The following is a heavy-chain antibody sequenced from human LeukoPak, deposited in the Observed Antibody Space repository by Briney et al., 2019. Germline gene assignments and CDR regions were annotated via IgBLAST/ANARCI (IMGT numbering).Heavy chain of an antibody. CDR3: ATGYSYGPLDY. Sequence: SETLSLTCTVSGGPISSYYWSWIRQPPGKGLEWIGYIYYSGSTNYNPSLKSRVTISVDTSKNQFSLKLSSVTAADTAVYYCATGYSYGPLDYWGQGTLVTVSS. CDR1: GGPISSYY. V-gene: IGHV4-59*01. J-gene: IGHJ4*02. CDR2: IYYSGST. D-gene: IGHD5-18*01.